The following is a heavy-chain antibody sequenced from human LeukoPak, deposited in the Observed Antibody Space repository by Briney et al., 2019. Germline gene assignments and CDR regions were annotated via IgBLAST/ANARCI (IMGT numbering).Heavy chain of an antibody. D-gene: IGHD3-3*01. CDR3: AREYYDFWSGYYLAGYYYYYYMDV. CDR2: IYTSGST. CDR1: GGSISSYY. V-gene: IGHV4-4*07. Sequence: PSETLSLTCTVSGGSISSYYWSWLRQPAGKGLEWIGRIYTSGSTNYNPSLKSRVTMSVDTSKNQFSLKLSSVTAADTAVYYCAREYYDFWSGYYLAGYYYYYYMDVWGKGTTVTVSS. J-gene: IGHJ6*03.